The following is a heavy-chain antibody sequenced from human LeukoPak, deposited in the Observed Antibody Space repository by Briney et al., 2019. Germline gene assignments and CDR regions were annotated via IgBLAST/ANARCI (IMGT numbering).Heavy chain of an antibody. V-gene: IGHV3-30-3*01. D-gene: IGHD3-10*01. J-gene: IGHJ4*02. CDR1: GFTFSSYA. CDR3: ARDSGEYYYGSGIIEYYFDY. CDR2: ISYDGSNK. Sequence: GGSPRLSCAASGFTFSSYAMHWVRQAPGKGLEWVAVISYDGSNKYYADSVKGRFTISRDNSKNTLYLQMNSLRAEDTAVYYCARDSGEYYYGSGIIEYYFDYWGQGTLVTVSS.